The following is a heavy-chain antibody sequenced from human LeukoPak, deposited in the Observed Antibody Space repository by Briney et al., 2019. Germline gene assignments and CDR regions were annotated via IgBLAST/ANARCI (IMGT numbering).Heavy chain of an antibody. CDR3: AKHVAHYYYFYMDV. CDR1: GFTFSSYG. CDR2: ISGSGGST. Sequence: PGGSLRLSCAASGFTFSSYGMSWVRQAPGKGLEWVSGISGSGGSTYYADSVKGRFTISRDNSKNTLYLQMNSLRAEDTAVYYCAKHVAHYYYFYMDVWGKGTTVTVSS. V-gene: IGHV3-23*01. D-gene: IGHD2-15*01. J-gene: IGHJ6*03.